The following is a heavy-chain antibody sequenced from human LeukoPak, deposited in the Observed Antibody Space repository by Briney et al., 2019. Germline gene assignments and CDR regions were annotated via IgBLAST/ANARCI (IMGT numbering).Heavy chain of an antibody. CDR1: GGPISSYY. Sequence: SETLSLTCTVSGGPISSYYWSWIRQPPGKGLEWIGYIYYSGSTNYNPSLKSRVTISVDTSKNQFSLKLSSVTAADTAVYYCARLGYSYGLNAFDIWGQGTMVTVSS. CDR3: ARLGYSYGLNAFDI. J-gene: IGHJ3*02. D-gene: IGHD5-18*01. CDR2: IYYSGST. V-gene: IGHV4-59*01.